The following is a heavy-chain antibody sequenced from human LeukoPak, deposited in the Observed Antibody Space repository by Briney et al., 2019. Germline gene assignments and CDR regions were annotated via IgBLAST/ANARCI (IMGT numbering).Heavy chain of an antibody. J-gene: IGHJ5*02. CDR2: TNHSGST. D-gene: IGHD2-2*01. CDR1: GGSFSGYY. V-gene: IGHV4-34*01. Sequence: PSETLSLTCAVYGGSFSGYYRSWIRQPPGKGLEWIGETNHSGSTKYNPSLKSRVTISVDTSKNQFSLKLSSVTAADTAVYYRARDLLYNEVCSSTSCYHSWFDPWGQGAMVTVS. CDR3: ARDLLYNEVCSSTSCYHSWFDP.